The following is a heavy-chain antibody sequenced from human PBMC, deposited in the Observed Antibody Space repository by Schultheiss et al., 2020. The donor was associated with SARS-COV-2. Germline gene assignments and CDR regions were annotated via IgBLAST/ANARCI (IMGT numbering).Heavy chain of an antibody. CDR3: ARDQGDDILTPKGYYFDY. Sequence: GGSLRLSCEASGFTFSSYAMSWVRQAPGKGLEWVSAISGTGGSTYYADSVKGRFTISRDNAKNSLYLQMNSLRAEDTAVYYCARDQGDDILTPKGYYFDYWGQGTLVTVSS. J-gene: IGHJ4*02. V-gene: IGHV3-23*01. CDR1: GFTFSSYA. D-gene: IGHD3-9*01. CDR2: ISGTGGST.